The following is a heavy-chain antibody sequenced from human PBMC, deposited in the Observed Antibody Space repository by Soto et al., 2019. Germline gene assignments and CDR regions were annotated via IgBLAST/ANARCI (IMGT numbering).Heavy chain of an antibody. CDR3: ARDPLAVTGSFVDY. CDR2: ISYHGREK. V-gene: IGHV3-30-3*01. D-gene: IGHD6-19*01. CDR1: VCDFSIYA. Sequence: VGSLRLSCASSVCDFSIYAFHWVRHSPGKGLEWLSVISYHGREKYYADSVKGRFTISRDSSKNTVYLQMNSLRAEDTAVYYCARDPLAVTGSFVDYWGQRNQVTVSS. J-gene: IGHJ4*02.